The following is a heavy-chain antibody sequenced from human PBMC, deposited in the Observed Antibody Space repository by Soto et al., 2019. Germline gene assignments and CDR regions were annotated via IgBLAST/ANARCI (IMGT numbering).Heavy chain of an antibody. CDR2: ISHDGNVN. D-gene: IGHD2-8*02. J-gene: IGHJ6*03. V-gene: IGHV3-30*18. Sequence: PGGSLRLSCAASGFTFSSYWMSWVRQAPGKGLEWVAVISHDGNVNYYSESVKGRSTMSRDNSKDTLYLQMDSLRTEDTAVYFCAKDEYWESHFYYFMDLWGKGTPVTVSS. CDR1: GFTFSSYW. CDR3: AKDEYWESHFYYFMDL.